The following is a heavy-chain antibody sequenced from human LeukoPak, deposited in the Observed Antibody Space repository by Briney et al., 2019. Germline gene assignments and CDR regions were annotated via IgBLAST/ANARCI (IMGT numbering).Heavy chain of an antibody. CDR2: MNPNSGNT. V-gene: IGHV1-8*01. CDR1: GYTFTSYD. J-gene: IGHJ1*01. Sequence: ASVKVSCKASGYTFTSYDINWVRQATGQGLEWMGWMNPNSGNTGYAQKFQGRVTMTRNTSISTAYMELSSLRSEDTAVYYCARNGQQLRYFQHWGQGTLVTVSS. D-gene: IGHD6-13*01. CDR3: ARNGQQLRYFQH.